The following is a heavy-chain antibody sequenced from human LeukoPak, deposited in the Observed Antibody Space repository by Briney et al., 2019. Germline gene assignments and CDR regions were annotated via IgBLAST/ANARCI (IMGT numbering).Heavy chain of an antibody. J-gene: IGHJ6*03. D-gene: IGHD3-3*01. V-gene: IGHV1-69*05. Sequence: SVKVSCKASGGTFSSYAISWVRQAPGQGLEWMGGIIPIFGTANYAQKFQGRVTITTDESTSTAYMELSSLRSEDTAVYYCARQDYDFWSGPLSGIYYMDVWGKGTTVTVSS. CDR1: GGTFSSYA. CDR2: IIPIFGTA. CDR3: ARQDYDFWSGPLSGIYYMDV.